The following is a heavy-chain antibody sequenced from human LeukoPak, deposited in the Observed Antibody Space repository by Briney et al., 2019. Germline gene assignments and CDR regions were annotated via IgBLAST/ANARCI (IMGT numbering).Heavy chain of an antibody. D-gene: IGHD2-15*01. CDR3: AEGACSSGTCTFDY. Sequence: GGSLRLSCAASGFTLSSYGMHWVRQAPGKGLEWVAVISYDGSNKYYADSVKGRFTISRDNSKNTLYLQMNSLRAEDTAVYYCAEGACSSGTCTFDYWGQGTLVTVSS. CDR2: ISYDGSNK. V-gene: IGHV3-30*18. CDR1: GFTLSSYG. J-gene: IGHJ4*02.